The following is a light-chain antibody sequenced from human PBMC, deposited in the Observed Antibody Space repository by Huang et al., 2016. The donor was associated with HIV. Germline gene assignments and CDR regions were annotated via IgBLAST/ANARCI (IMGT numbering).Light chain of an antibody. J-gene: IGKJ1*01. V-gene: IGKV3-15*01. CDR2: GPS. CDR1: QSVSIN. CDR3: QQHDNWPWT. Sequence: EIVLTQSPATLSVSPGERATLSCRASQSVSINLAWYQQRLGQAPRLLIYGPSTRARGVPARFSGSGSGTDFTLTINSLQSEDFGVYYCQQHDNWPWTFGQGTKVENK.